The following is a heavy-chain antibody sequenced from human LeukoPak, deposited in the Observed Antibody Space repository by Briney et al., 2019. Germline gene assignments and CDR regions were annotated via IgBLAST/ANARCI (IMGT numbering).Heavy chain of an antibody. J-gene: IGHJ6*03. V-gene: IGHV3-13*01. CDR2: IGTAGDI. CDR3: ARDRGRYHMDV. Sequence: GGSLRLSCAASGFTFSSYDMHGVRQATGKGLEWVSGIGTAGDIYYSGSVKGRFTISRENAKNSLYLQMNSLRAGDTAVYYCARDRGRYHMDVWGKGTTVTISS. D-gene: IGHD6-25*01. CDR1: GFTFSSYD.